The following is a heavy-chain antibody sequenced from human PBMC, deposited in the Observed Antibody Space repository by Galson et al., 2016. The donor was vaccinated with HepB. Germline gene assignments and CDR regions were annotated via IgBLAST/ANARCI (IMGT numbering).Heavy chain of an antibody. J-gene: IGHJ4*02. V-gene: IGHV3-33*05. CDR1: GFTFTSYG. D-gene: IGHD3-16*01. Sequence: SLRLSCAASGFTFTSYGFHWVRQAPGKGLEWVEVTQYDGVNKYYADSVMGRFTISRDNYQNILYLQMNNLRSDDTAVYFCARDRYGLGGVLRGYCDYWGQGTLVTVSS. CDR3: ARDRYGLGGVLRGYCDY. CDR2: TQYDGVNK.